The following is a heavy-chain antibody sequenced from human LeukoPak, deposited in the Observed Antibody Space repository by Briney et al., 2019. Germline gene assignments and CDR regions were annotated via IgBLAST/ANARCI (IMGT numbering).Heavy chain of an antibody. D-gene: IGHD3-10*01. CDR1: GLTFSSYP. Sequence: PGGSLRLSCAASGLTFSSYPMSWVRQAPGKGLEWVSAISGSGGSTYYADSVKGRFTISRDNSKNTLYLQMNSLRAEDTAVYYCAKVSGSGSYYPDYWGQGTLVTVSS. V-gene: IGHV3-23*01. CDR2: ISGSGGST. CDR3: AKVSGSGSYYPDY. J-gene: IGHJ4*02.